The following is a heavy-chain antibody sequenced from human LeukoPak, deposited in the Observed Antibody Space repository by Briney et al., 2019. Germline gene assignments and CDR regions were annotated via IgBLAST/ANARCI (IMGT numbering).Heavy chain of an antibody. CDR2: IYYSGST. J-gene: IGHJ3*02. Sequence: PSETLSLTCTVSGGSISSYYWSWIRQPPGKGLEWIAYIYYSGSTNYNPSLKSRVTISVDTSKNQFSLKLSSVTAADTAVYYCARSEHYYDSSGYTWGAFDIWGQGTMVTVSS. CDR3: ARSEHYYDSSGYTWGAFDI. CDR1: GGSISSYY. D-gene: IGHD3-22*01. V-gene: IGHV4-59*12.